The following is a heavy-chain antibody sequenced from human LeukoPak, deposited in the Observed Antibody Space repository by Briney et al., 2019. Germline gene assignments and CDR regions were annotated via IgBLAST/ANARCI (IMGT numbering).Heavy chain of an antibody. CDR3: ARLEGFGELFAADY. Sequence: GESPKISCKGSGYSFTTYWIGWVRQMPGKGLEWMGIIYPGDSETRYSLSFQGQVTISADKSISAAYLQWSSLKASDTAMYYCARLEGFGELFAADYWGQGTLVTVSS. J-gene: IGHJ4*02. D-gene: IGHD3-10*01. CDR2: IYPGDSET. CDR1: GYSFTTYW. V-gene: IGHV5-51*01.